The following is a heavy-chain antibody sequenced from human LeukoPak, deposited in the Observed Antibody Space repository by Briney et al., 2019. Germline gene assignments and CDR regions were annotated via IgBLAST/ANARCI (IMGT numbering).Heavy chain of an antibody. Sequence: GGSLRLSCAASGFIFSNHWMHWVRQAPGKGLMWVSRINADGSNTRYADSVKGRFTISRDNAKNTLYLQMNSLRVEDTAVYYCARDGKYQVVQGMDVWGQGTTVTVSS. CDR3: ARDGKYQVVQGMDV. CDR2: INADGSNT. CDR1: GFIFSNHW. J-gene: IGHJ6*02. V-gene: IGHV3-74*01. D-gene: IGHD2-2*01.